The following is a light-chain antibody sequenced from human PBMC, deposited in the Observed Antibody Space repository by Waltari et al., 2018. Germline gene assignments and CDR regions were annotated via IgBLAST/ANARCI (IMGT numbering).Light chain of an antibody. CDR3: QQYNSYSLLT. CDR2: KAF. V-gene: IGKV1-5*03. Sequence: DIQMIQSPSTLSASVGDTIIITCRASQSISNWLAWYQQKPGKAPKRLIYKAFTLETGVPSRFSGSGSGTVFTLTISSLQPDDFATYYCQQYNSYSLLTFGGGTKVEIE. CDR1: QSISNW. J-gene: IGKJ4*01.